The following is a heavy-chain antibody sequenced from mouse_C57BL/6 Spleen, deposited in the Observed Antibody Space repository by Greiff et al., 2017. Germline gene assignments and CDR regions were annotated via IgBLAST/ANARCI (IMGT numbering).Heavy chain of an antibody. V-gene: IGHV1-80*01. D-gene: IGHD1-3*01. CDR1: GYAFSSYW. CDR2: IYPEDGDT. J-gene: IGHJ4*01. Sequence: QVQLKQSGAELVKPGASVKISCKASGYAFSSYWMNWVKQRPGKGLEWIGQIYPEDGDTNYNGRFKGKATLTADKSSSTAYMQLSSLTSEDSAVYFCARTSSYYYAMDYWGQGTSVTVSS. CDR3: ARTSSYYYAMDY.